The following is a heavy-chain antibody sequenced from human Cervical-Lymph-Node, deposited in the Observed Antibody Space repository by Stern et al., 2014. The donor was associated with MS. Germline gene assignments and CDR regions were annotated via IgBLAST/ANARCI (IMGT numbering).Heavy chain of an antibody. J-gene: IGHJ6*02. Sequence: VQLVESGAEVKKSGASVKVSCKASGYTLSDYYIYWVRQAPGEGLEWMGRLNPYSGGTIYAQKFQGRVTMTRDTSISTAYMELSSLTSDDTAVYYCARDQNSLAKYSSTWYGDMSGMDVWGHGTAVTVSS. CDR3: ARDQNSLAKYSSTWYGDMSGMDV. V-gene: IGHV1-2*06. CDR2: LNPYSGGT. D-gene: IGHD6-13*01. CDR1: GYTLSDYY.